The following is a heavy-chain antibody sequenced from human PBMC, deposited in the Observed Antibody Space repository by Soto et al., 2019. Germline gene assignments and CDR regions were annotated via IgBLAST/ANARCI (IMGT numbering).Heavy chain of an antibody. Sequence: ASVKVSCNASGYTFTSCYMHWVRQAPGQGLECMGIFNPTGDTASYAQKLQGRVTMTRDTSTGTAYMELGSLRYEDTAVYYCARGGRIVDTGIGYYYYHAMDVWGQGTTVTVSS. CDR3: ARGGRIVDTGIGYYYYHAMDV. V-gene: IGHV1-46*01. CDR1: GYTFTSCY. D-gene: IGHD5-18*01. J-gene: IGHJ6*02. CDR2: FNPTGDTA.